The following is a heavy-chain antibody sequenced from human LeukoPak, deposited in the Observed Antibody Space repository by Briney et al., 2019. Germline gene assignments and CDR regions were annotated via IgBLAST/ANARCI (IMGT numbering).Heavy chain of an antibody. D-gene: IGHD3-3*01. CDR2: IWFDGSNE. V-gene: IGHV3-33*08. CDR3: ARGDYDFWSGYYGPPLPGMDV. J-gene: IGHJ6*02. CDR1: GFTFSSYG. Sequence: GGSLRLSCAASGFTFSSYGMHWVRQAPGKGLEWVAVIWFDGSNENYVDSVKGRFTISRDNSKNTLYLQMNSLRAEDTAVYYCARGDYDFWSGYYGPPLPGMDVWGQGTTVTVSS.